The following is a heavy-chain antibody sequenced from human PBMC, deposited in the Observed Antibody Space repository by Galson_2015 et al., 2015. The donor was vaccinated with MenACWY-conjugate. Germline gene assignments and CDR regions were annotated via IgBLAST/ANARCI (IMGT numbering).Heavy chain of an antibody. CDR3: AKEKAGAGVGALDI. Sequence: LRLSCAASGFTFSSYALSWVRQAPGKGLQWVSAITGSGDGTYYADSVKGRFTISRDNSKNTVFLQTNTLGADDTAIYYCAKEKAGAGVGALDIWGQGTTVTVSS. CDR2: ITGSGDGT. CDR1: GFTFSSYA. V-gene: IGHV3-23*01. D-gene: IGHD2-8*01. J-gene: IGHJ3*02.